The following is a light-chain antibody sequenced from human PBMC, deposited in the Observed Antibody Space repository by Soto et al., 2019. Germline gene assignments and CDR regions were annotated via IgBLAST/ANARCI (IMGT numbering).Light chain of an antibody. Sequence: EIVLTQSPSTLSLSPGERATLSCRASQSISSYLARYQQKPGKAPRLLIYDASNRSTGIPARFSGSGSGTDFTLTISSLEPEDFALYYCQQRNNCPPHFGQGTQLDIK. CDR3: QQRNNCPPH. J-gene: IGKJ5*01. CDR2: DAS. CDR1: QSISSY. V-gene: IGKV3-11*01.